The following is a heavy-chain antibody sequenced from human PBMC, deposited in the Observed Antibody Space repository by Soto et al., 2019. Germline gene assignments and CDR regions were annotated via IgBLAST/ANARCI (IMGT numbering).Heavy chain of an antibody. CDR1: GYTFTSYG. D-gene: IGHD5-18*01. CDR2: ISAYNGNT. Sequence: ASVKVSCKGSGYTFTSYGISWVRQAPGQGLEWMGWISAYNGNTNYAQKLQGRVTMTTDTSTSTAYMELRSLRSDDTAVYYCARDVQYSYGYRPFDYWGQGTLVTVSS. V-gene: IGHV1-18*01. CDR3: ARDVQYSYGYRPFDY. J-gene: IGHJ4*02.